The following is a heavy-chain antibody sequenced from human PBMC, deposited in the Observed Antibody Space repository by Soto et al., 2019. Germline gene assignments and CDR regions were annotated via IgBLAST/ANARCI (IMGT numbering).Heavy chain of an antibody. J-gene: IGHJ4*02. CDR3: ARDYVYYDSSGYYLFY. D-gene: IGHD3-22*01. Sequence: GASVKVSCKASGYTFTSYDINWVRQATGQGPEWMGWMNPKSGNTGYAQKFQGRVTMTRNTSISTAYMELSSLRSEDTAVYYCARDYVYYDSSGYYLFYWGQGTLVTV. CDR1: GYTFTSYD. V-gene: IGHV1-8*01. CDR2: MNPKSGNT.